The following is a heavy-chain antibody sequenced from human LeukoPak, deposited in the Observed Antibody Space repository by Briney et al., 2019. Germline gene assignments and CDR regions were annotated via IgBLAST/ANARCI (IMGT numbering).Heavy chain of an antibody. V-gene: IGHV4-59*08. J-gene: IGHJ4*02. D-gene: IGHD2/OR15-2a*01. CDR2: ISNIGSI. CDR3: AGHHPRNTVDF. Sequence: SETLSLTCTVSGGSISSYYWSWIRQPPGKGLEWIAYISNIGSINYNPSLKSRVTISLDTSKNKFSLKLSSVTAADTAVYYCAGHHPRNTVDFWGQGTLVTVSS. CDR1: GGSISSYY.